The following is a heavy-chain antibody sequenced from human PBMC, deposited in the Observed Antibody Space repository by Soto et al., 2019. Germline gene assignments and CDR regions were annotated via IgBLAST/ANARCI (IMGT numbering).Heavy chain of an antibody. CDR2: IYYSGST. CDR1: GGSVSSGSYS. D-gene: IGHD3-22*01. V-gene: IGHV4-61*01. Sequence: PSETLSLTCTVSGGSVSSGSYSWSWIRQPPGKGLEWIGYIYYSGSTNYNPSLKSRVTISVDTSKNQFSLKLSSVTAADTAVYYCATAHSSGYYNEIDYWGQGTLVTVSS. J-gene: IGHJ4*02. CDR3: ATAHSSGYYNEIDY.